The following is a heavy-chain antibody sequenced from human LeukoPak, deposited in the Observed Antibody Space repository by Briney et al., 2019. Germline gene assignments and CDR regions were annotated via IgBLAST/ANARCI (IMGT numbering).Heavy chain of an antibody. CDR2: IIPIFGTA. CDR1: GGTFSSYA. V-gene: IGHV1-69*06. Sequence: SVKVSCKASGGTFSSYAISWVRQAPGQGPEWMGGIIPIFGTANYAPKFQGRVTITADKSTSTAYMELSSLRSEDTAVYYCARARSSSSHYYYYYYMDVWGKGTTVTVSS. J-gene: IGHJ6*03. CDR3: ARARSSSSHYYYYYYMDV. D-gene: IGHD6-6*01.